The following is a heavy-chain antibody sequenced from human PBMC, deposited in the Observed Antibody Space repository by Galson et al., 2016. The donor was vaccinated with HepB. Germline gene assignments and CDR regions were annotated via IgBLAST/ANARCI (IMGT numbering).Heavy chain of an antibody. J-gene: IGHJ4*02. CDR2: IYETGTA. D-gene: IGHD1/OR15-1a*01. Sequence: ETLSLTCAVSGDSITNNYWWSWLRQSPGKGLEWLGEIYETGTANYNPSFTSRATISVDRSKNQIFLRLASVTAADTAMYYCARGTLGTTATMAFDYWGQGTLVTVSS. V-gene: IGHV4-4*02. CDR1: GDSITNNYW. CDR3: ARGTLGTTATMAFDY.